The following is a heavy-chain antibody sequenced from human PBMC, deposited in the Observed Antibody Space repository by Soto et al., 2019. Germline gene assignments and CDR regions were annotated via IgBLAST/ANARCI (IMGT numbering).Heavy chain of an antibody. CDR1: GYSISSYYY. Sequence: PSETLSLTCAVSGYSISSYYYWGWIRQPPGKGLEWIGSIYHSGSTYYNPSLESRVTTSLDTSRNQVSLKLSSVTAADTAMYFCVREMENEYGSGLNFDLWGQGTLVTVSS. J-gene: IGHJ4*02. CDR3: VREMENEYGSGLNFDL. V-gene: IGHV4-38-2*01. CDR2: IYHSGST. D-gene: IGHD3-10*01.